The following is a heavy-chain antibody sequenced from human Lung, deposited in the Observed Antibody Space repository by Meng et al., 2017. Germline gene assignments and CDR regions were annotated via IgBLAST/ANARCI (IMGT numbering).Heavy chain of an antibody. Sequence: QVQLVQSGAEVKTPGASVKVSCKASGYTFSTYTMHWVRQAPGQRIEWMGWINAGNGNTKFSQKFQGRVTITRDTSASTAYMELSSLRSEDTAVYYCARDAAMVKGGDYWGQGTLVTVSS. V-gene: IGHV1-3*01. CDR2: INAGNGNT. D-gene: IGHD5-18*01. CDR1: GYTFSTYT. J-gene: IGHJ4*02. CDR3: ARDAAMVKGGDY.